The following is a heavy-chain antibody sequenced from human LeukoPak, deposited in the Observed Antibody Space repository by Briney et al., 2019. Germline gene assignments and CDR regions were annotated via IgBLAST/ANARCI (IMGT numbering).Heavy chain of an antibody. CDR2: INHSGST. J-gene: IGHJ4*02. CDR1: GGSFSGFY. CDR3: ARRGRGYS. Sequence: SETLSLTCAVYGGSFSGFYWSWIRQPPGKGLEWIGEINHSGSTNYNPSLKSRVTISVDTSKNQFSLKLSSVTAADTAVYYCARRGRGYSWGQGTLVTVSS. D-gene: IGHD6-13*01. V-gene: IGHV4-34*01.